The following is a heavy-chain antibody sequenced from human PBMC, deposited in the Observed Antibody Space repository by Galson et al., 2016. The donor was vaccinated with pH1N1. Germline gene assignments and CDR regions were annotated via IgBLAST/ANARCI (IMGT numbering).Heavy chain of an antibody. CDR3: ARPPYYSGSFYGY. J-gene: IGHJ4*02. CDR1: GYSFIDYY. Sequence: SVKVSCKASGYSFIDYYIHWVREAPGQGLEWMGWINPNTGTTNYAQGFQGKVTMTRDTSISTAYMELSGLRSDDTAVYYCARPPYYSGSFYGYWGQGTLVTVSS. D-gene: IGHD1-26*01. V-gene: IGHV1-2*02. CDR2: INPNTGTT.